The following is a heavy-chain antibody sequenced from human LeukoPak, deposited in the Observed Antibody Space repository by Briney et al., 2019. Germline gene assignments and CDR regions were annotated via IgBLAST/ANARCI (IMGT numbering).Heavy chain of an antibody. J-gene: IGHJ5*02. CDR3: ARGFNYDILTGPFDP. CDR2: ISAYNGNT. D-gene: IGHD3-9*01. V-gene: IGHV1-18*01. Sequence: ASVKVSCKASGYTFTSYGISWVRQAPGQGLEWMGWISAYNGNTNYAQKLQGRVTMTTDTSTSTAYMELRSLRSDDTAVYYCARGFNYDILTGPFDPWGQGTLVTVSS. CDR1: GYTFTSYG.